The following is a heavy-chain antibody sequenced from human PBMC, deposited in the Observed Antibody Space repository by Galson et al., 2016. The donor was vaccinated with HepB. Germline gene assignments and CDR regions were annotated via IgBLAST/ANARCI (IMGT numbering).Heavy chain of an antibody. CDR1: GFTFNNYA. CDR2: ISGSYGNT. Sequence: SLRLSCAASGFTFNNYALSWVRQAPGKGLEWVSSISGSYGNTYYADSVKGRFTISWANSESTLYLQMSSLRAEDTALYYCAKEPYDSDYYYSYYYMDVWGNGTTVTVSS. CDR3: AKEPYDSDYYYSYYYMDV. V-gene: IGHV3-23*01. J-gene: IGHJ6*03. D-gene: IGHD5-12*01.